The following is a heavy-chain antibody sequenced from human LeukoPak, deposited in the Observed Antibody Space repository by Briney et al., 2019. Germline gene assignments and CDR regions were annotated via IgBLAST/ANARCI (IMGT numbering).Heavy chain of an antibody. V-gene: IGHV1-18*01. J-gene: IGHJ3*02. CDR2: ISGYSGNT. CDR1: VYTFTTYN. Sequence: GASVKGSCKASVYTFTTYNINWVRQAPGQGLEWMGWISGYSGNTNYAQKLQGRVTMTTDTSTSTAYMELRSLKSDDTAVYYCASLKNYYDSSGYLVTDAFDIWGQGTMVTVSS. D-gene: IGHD3-22*01. CDR3: ASLKNYYDSSGYLVTDAFDI.